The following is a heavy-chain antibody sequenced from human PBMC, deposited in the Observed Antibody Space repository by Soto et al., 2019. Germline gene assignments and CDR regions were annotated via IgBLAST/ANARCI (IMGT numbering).Heavy chain of an antibody. J-gene: IGHJ6*03. CDR3: ARHVAAAGVYYYYYYMDV. Sequence: SETLSLTCTVSGGSISSSSYYRGWIRQPPGKGLEWIGSIYYSGSTYYNPSLKSRVTISVDTSKNQFSLKLSSVTAADTAVYYCARHVAAAGVYYYYYYMDVWGKGTTVTVSS. V-gene: IGHV4-39*01. D-gene: IGHD6-13*01. CDR2: IYYSGST. CDR1: GGSISSSSYY.